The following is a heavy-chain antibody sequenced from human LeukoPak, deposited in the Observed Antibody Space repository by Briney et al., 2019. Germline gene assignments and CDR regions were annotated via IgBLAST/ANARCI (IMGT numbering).Heavy chain of an antibody. D-gene: IGHD2-15*01. Sequence: PSETLSLTCSVSGGSISSTSYYWGWIRQPPGKGLEWIGSVYYSGSTYYNPSFKSRVTISKDTSKNQVSLKLNSVTAADTAVYYCARLWYCNGGSCFYFDYWGQGTLVTVSS. J-gene: IGHJ4*02. CDR3: ARLWYCNGGSCFYFDY. CDR2: VYYSGST. CDR1: GGSISSTSYY. V-gene: IGHV4-39*01.